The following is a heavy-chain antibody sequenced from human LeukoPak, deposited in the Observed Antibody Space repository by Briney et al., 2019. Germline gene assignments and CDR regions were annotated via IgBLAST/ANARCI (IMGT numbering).Heavy chain of an antibody. J-gene: IGHJ6*03. V-gene: IGHV1-69*13. Sequence: SVKVSCKASGGTFSSYAISWVRQAPGQGLEWMGGIIPIFGTANYAQKFQGRVTITADESTSTAYMELSSLRSEDTAVYYCARGRCSSTSCFHYYYYYMDVWGKGTTVTVSS. D-gene: IGHD2-2*01. CDR3: ARGRCSSTSCFHYYYYYMDV. CDR2: IIPIFGTA. CDR1: GGTFSSYA.